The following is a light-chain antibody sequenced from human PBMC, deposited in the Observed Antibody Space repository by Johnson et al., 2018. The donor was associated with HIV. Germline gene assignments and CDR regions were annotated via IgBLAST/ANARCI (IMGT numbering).Light chain of an antibody. V-gene: IGLV1-51*01. J-gene: IGLJ1*01. CDR3: GTWGSSLSDYV. CDR1: SSNIASNY. Sequence: QSVLTQPPSVSAAPGQKVTISCSGSSSNIASNYVSWYQQIPGTAPKLLIYDNNKRPSGIPDRFSASKSATSAALGITGLQTGDEADYYCGTWGSSLSDYVCGTVTKVTVL. CDR2: DNN.